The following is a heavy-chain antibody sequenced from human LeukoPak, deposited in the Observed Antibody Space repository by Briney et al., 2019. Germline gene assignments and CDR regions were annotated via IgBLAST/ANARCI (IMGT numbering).Heavy chain of an antibody. CDR2: IYHSGST. Sequence: SQTLSLTCAVSGGSISSGGYAWSWIRQPPGKCLEWIVYIYHSGSTYYNPSLKSRVTISVDRCKNQFSLKLSSVTAADTAVYYCARTSGIVVVPPASRNYFDYWGQGTLVTVSS. CDR1: GGSISSGGYA. V-gene: IGHV4-30-2*01. CDR3: ARTSGIVVVPPASRNYFDY. D-gene: IGHD2-2*01. J-gene: IGHJ4*02.